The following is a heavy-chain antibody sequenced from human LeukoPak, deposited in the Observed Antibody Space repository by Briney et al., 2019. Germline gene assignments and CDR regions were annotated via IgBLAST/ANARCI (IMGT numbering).Heavy chain of an antibody. Sequence: PRESLKTPRKGSGYRLINYWVGWVRHLPGKGLDWMGIIYHGGSDIRYSPYFQGQVTISADKSISTAYLQWSSLKASDTAMYYCARGGPGYCSSTSCYGHYWGQGTLVTVSS. CDR2: IYHGGSDI. D-gene: IGHD2-2*01. CDR1: GYRLINYW. V-gene: IGHV5-51*01. J-gene: IGHJ4*02. CDR3: ARGGPGYCSSTSCYGHY.